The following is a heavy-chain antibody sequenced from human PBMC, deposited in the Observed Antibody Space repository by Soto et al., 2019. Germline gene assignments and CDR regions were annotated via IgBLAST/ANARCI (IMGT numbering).Heavy chain of an antibody. CDR2: KYDTGST. D-gene: IGHD6-13*01. Sequence: SETLSLTCTVSSGSISHYFWSWIRQAPGKGLEWIAFKYDTGSTNYNPSLKGRVSISAGASKNEISLTVNSVTAADTAVYYCARGWSSSWPYWGQGSLVTVSS. V-gene: IGHV4-59*01. CDR3: ARGWSSSWPY. CDR1: SGSISHYF. J-gene: IGHJ4*02.